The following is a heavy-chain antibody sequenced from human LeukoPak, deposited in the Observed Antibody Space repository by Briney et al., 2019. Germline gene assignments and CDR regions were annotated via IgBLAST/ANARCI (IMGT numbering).Heavy chain of an antibody. CDR1: GFTFSSYA. D-gene: IGHD5-18*01. V-gene: IGHV3-23*01. J-gene: IGHJ4*02. Sequence: QPGGSLRLSCAASGFTFSSYAMGWVRQAPGKGLECVSAISGNGASTYYADSVKGRFTISRDNSKNTLYLQVDSLRAEDTAVYYCARDDGCSYGFDYWGQGTLVTVSS. CDR3: ARDDGCSYGFDY. CDR2: ISGNGAST.